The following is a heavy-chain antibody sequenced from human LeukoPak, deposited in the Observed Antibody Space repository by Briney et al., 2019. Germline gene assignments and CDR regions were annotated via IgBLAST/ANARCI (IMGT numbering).Heavy chain of an antibody. J-gene: IGHJ3*02. CDR1: GYTFTTYD. D-gene: IGHD4-23*01. V-gene: IGHV1-8*01. CDR2: MNPNSGNT. CDR3: VRGCRFHGGNYEAFDI. Sequence: ASVKVSCTPAGYTFTTYDINWGPQATGHQRKCRRWMNPNSGNTGYAQKFQGRVTMTINTSISTAYMALNRLRYDDTAVYYCVRGCRFHGGNYEAFDIWGQGTMVTVSS.